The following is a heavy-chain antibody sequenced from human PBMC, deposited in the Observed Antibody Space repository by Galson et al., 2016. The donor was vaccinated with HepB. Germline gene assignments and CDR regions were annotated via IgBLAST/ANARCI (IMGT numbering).Heavy chain of an antibody. CDR2: IRDSTTI. V-gene: IGHV3-48*02. D-gene: IGHD1-1*01. J-gene: IGHJ4*02. Sequence: SLRLSCAASGFTFNIYSMNWVRQAPGKGLEWVSYIRDSTTIYHADSVKGRFTISRDDAKNSLYLQMNSLRDEDTAVYFCVRDYNYSFDVWGQGTLVTVSS. CDR1: GFTFNIYS. CDR3: VRDYNYSFDV.